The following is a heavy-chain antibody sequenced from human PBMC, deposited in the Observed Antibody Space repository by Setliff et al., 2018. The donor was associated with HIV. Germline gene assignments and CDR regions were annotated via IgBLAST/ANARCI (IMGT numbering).Heavy chain of an antibody. J-gene: IGHJ6*03. Sequence: PSETLSLTCAVYGGSFSGYYWSWIRQPPGKGLEWIGEINHSGSTNYNTSLKSRVTISVDTSKNQFSLKLSSVTAADTAVYYCARNPAIPFYDSSGYYYRYYYYYMDVWGKGTTVTVSS. D-gene: IGHD3-22*01. CDR2: INHSGST. CDR1: GGSFSGYY. CDR3: ARNPAIPFYDSSGYYYRYYYYYMDV. V-gene: IGHV4-34*01.